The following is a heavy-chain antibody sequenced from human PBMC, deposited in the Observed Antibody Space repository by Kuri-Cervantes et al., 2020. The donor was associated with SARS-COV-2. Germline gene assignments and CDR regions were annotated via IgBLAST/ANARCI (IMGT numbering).Heavy chain of an antibody. D-gene: IGHD3-16*01. J-gene: IGHJ4*02. Sequence: SGPTLVKPTQTLTLTCTFSGFSLSSSGVGVGWIRQPPGKALEWLALIYWDDDKRYSPSLKTRLTIMKDTSKNQVLLTMTNMDPMDTATYYCSHSRRTPLYREYVIDYWGQGTLVTVSS. CDR2: IYWDDDK. V-gene: IGHV2-5*02. CDR3: SHSRRTPLYREYVIDY. CDR1: GFSLSSSGVG.